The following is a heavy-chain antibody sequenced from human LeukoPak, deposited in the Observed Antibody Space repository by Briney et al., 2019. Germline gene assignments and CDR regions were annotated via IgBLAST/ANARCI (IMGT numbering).Heavy chain of an antibody. CDR1: GGTFSSYA. Sequence: GASVKVSCKASGGTFSSYAISWVRQAPGQGLEWMGGIIPIFGTANYAQKFQGRVTITADESTSTAYMELSSLRSEDTAVYYCAGDSRPYYYYGMDVWGQGTTVTVSS. V-gene: IGHV1-69*13. CDR2: IIPIFGTA. J-gene: IGHJ6*02. CDR3: AGDSRPYYYYGMDV.